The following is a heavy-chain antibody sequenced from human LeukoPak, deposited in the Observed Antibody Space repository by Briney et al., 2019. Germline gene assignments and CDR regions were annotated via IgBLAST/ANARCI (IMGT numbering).Heavy chain of an antibody. D-gene: IGHD6-19*01. J-gene: IGHJ3*02. Sequence: GGSLRLSCAASGFTFSSSGMSWVRQAPGKGLEWVSAITTSGGSTYYADSVKGRFTVSRDNSKNTLYLQMNSLRAEDTAVYYCAKDRTDLAVAEGFDIWGQGTMVTVSS. V-gene: IGHV3-23*01. CDR3: AKDRTDLAVAEGFDI. CDR2: ITTSGGST. CDR1: GFTFSSSG.